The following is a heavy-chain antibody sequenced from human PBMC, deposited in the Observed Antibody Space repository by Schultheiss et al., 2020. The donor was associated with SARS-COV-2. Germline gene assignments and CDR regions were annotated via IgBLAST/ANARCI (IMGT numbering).Heavy chain of an antibody. V-gene: IGHV1-2*02. J-gene: IGHJ6*02. Sequence: ASVKVSCKASGYTFTGYYMHWVRQAPGQGLEWMGWINPNSGGTNYAQKLQGRVTMTTDTSTSTAYMELRSLRSDDTAVYYCARDVRNYYGSGSFYYYYGMDVWGQGTTVTVSS. D-gene: IGHD3-10*01. CDR3: ARDVRNYYGSGSFYYYYGMDV. CDR1: GYTFTGYY. CDR2: INPNSGGT.